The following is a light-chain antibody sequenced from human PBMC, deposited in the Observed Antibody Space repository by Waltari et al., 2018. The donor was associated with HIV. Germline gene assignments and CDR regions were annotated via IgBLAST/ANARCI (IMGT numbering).Light chain of an antibody. CDR1: NSNIGSRY. V-gene: IGLV1-51*01. CDR3: ATWDKSLNIVL. J-gene: IGLJ2*01. Sequence: QSVLTQSPSVSAAPGPKVTISCSGSNSNIGSRYVSWYQHLPGTAPKLPIYDDNERPPGIPDRFSGSKSGTSATLGITGLQTGDEAEYYCATWDKSLNIVLFGGGTKMTVL. CDR2: DDN.